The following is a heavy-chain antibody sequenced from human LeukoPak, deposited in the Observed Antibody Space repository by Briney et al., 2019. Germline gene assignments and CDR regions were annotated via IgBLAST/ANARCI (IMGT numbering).Heavy chain of an antibody. J-gene: IGHJ4*02. CDR1: GFTFSSYG. V-gene: IGHV3-23*01. CDR3: ARESTEEQWLVPFGRGYFDY. CDR2: ISGSGGST. Sequence: PGGTLRLSCAASGFTFSSYGMSWVRQAPGKGLEWVSAISGSGGSTYYADSVKGRFTISRDNSKNTLYLQVNSLRAEDTAVYYCARESTEEQWLVPFGRGYFDYWGQGTLVTVSS. D-gene: IGHD6-19*01.